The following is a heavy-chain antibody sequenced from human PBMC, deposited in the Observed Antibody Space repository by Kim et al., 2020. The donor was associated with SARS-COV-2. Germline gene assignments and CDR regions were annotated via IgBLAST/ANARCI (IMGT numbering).Heavy chain of an antibody. CDR3: ARERDCSSTSCFDY. Sequence: ASVKVSCKASGYTFSNYGISWVRQAPGQGLEWMGWISAYNGDTNYAQRLQGRVTMTTDTSTSTAYMELRSLTSDDTAVYYCARERDCSSTSCFDYWGQGTLVTVSS. CDR2: ISAYNGDT. V-gene: IGHV1-18*01. J-gene: IGHJ4*02. CDR1: GYTFSNYG. D-gene: IGHD2-2*01.